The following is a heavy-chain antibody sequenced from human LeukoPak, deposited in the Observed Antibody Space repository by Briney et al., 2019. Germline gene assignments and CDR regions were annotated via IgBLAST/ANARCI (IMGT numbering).Heavy chain of an antibody. CDR1: GFTFSDYY. D-gene: IGHD3-10*01. Sequence: GGSLRLSCAASGFTFSDYYMSWIRQAPGKGLEWVSYISSSGSTIYCADSVKGRFTISRDNAKNSLYLQMNSLRAEDTAVYYCARAGRVIINWFDPWGQGTLVTVSS. V-gene: IGHV3-11*01. CDR2: ISSSGSTI. J-gene: IGHJ5*02. CDR3: ARAGRVIINWFDP.